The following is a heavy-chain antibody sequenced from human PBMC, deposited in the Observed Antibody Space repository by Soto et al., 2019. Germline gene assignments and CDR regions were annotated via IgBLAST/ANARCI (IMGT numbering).Heavy chain of an antibody. CDR1: GFTFISYA. CDR3: AKDLIWSGPYYYYGMDV. Sequence: AGGSLRLSCAASGFTFISYAMSWVLQAPWRGLEWVSVISGSGGTTYYADSVKGRFTIPRENSKNTLYLQMNSLRAEDTAVYYCAKDLIWSGPYYYYGMDVWGQGTTVTVSS. V-gene: IGHV3-23*01. CDR2: ISGSGGTT. J-gene: IGHJ6*02. D-gene: IGHD3-3*01.